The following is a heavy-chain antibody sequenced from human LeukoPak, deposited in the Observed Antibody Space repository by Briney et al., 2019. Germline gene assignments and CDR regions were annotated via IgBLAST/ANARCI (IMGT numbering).Heavy chain of an antibody. Sequence: SETLSLTCTVSGGSISSYYWSSIRQPPGKGLEWIGYIYYSGSTNYNPSLKSRVTISVDTSKNQFSLKLSSVTAADTAVYYCARHEDILLWFGEIGAFDIWGQGTMVTVSS. CDR2: IYYSGST. CDR3: ARHEDILLWFGEIGAFDI. D-gene: IGHD3-10*01. V-gene: IGHV4-59*08. J-gene: IGHJ3*02. CDR1: GGSISSYY.